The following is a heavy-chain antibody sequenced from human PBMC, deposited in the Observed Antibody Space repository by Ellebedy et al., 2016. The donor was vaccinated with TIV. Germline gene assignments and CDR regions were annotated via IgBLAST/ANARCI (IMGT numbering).Heavy chain of an antibody. J-gene: IGHJ6*02. D-gene: IGHD6-13*01. CDR3: ARALAASGKVTYQFGMDV. CDR2: IYYSGST. Sequence: SETLSLXXNVSGGYLRTYYWSWIRQSPGKGLEWIGYIYYSGSTGYNPSLKSRVTISVDTSKNQVSLKLRSVTAADTALYYCARALAASGKVTYQFGMDVWGPGTTVTVSS. CDR1: GGYLRTYY. V-gene: IGHV4-59*01.